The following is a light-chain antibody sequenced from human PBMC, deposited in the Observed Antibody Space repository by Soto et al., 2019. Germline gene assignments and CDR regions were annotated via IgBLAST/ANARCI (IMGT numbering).Light chain of an antibody. Sequence: QSALTQPASVSGSPGQSITISCTGTSSDVGGYDYVSWYQQHPGKAPKLMIYEVSNRPSGVSNRFSGSKSGNTASLTISGLQAEDEADYYCSSYTRSSTPGVFGTGTKLTVL. J-gene: IGLJ1*01. V-gene: IGLV2-14*01. CDR1: SSDVGGYDY. CDR3: SSYTRSSTPGV. CDR2: EVS.